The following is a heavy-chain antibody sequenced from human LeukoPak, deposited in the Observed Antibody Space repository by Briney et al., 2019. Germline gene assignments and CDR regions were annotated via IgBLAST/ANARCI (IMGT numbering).Heavy chain of an antibody. V-gene: IGHV4-59*01. J-gene: IGHJ6*02. CDR1: GGSISSYY. CDR3: ARESGYSYGSYYYGMDV. CDR2: IYYSGST. Sequence: PSETLSLTCTVSGGSISSYYWSWIRQPPGKGLEWVGYIYYSGSTNYNPSLKSRVTISVDTSKNQFSLKLSSVTAADTAVYYCARESGYSYGSYYYGMDVWGQGTTVTVSS. D-gene: IGHD5-18*01.